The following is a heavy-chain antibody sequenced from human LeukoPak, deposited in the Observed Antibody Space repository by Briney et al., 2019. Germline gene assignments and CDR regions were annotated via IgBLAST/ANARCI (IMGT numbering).Heavy chain of an antibody. Sequence: ASVEVSCKASGYTFTGYYMHWVRQAPGQGLEWMGWINPNSGGTNYAQKFQGRVTMTRDTSISTAYMELSRLRSDDTAVYYCARGREFYDSSGSDAFDIWGQGKMVSVSS. CDR3: ARGREFYDSSGSDAFDI. CDR1: GYTFTGYY. V-gene: IGHV1-2*02. J-gene: IGHJ3*02. CDR2: INPNSGGT. D-gene: IGHD3-22*01.